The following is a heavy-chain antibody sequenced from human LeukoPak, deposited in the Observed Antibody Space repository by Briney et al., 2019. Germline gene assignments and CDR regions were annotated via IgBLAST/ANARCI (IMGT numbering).Heavy chain of an antibody. CDR1: GGSISSSSYY. CDR2: IYYSGST. J-gene: IGHJ4*02. V-gene: IGHV4-39*02. Sequence: SETLSLTCTVSGGSISSSSYYWGWIRQPPGKGLEWIGSIYYSGSTYYNPSLKSRVTISVDTSKNQFSLKLSSVTAADTAVYYCAREAIPDSSGYYYSHWGQGTLVTVSS. CDR3: AREAIPDSSGYYYSH. D-gene: IGHD3-22*01.